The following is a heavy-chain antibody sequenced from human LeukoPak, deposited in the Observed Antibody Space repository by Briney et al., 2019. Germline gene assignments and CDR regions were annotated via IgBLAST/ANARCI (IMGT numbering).Heavy chain of an antibody. CDR2: INPNSGGT. D-gene: IGHD3-10*01. CDR1: GYTFTDYY. J-gene: IGHJ4*02. Sequence: ASVKVSCKASGYTFTDYYMQWVRQAPGQGLEWMGWINPNSGGTNYAQKFQGRVTMTRDTSINTAYMELSRLRSDDTAVYYCARDMEGAPDDYWGQGTLVTVSS. CDR3: ARDMEGAPDDY. V-gene: IGHV1-2*02.